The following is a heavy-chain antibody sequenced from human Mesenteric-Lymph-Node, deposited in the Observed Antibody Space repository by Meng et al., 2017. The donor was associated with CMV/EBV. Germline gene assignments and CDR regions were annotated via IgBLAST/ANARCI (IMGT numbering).Heavy chain of an antibody. Sequence: GGSLRLSCAASRSSFSNYAMSWVRQAPGKGLEWVSSITYSSDFTYYADSVKGRFAISRDNSKNTLYLQMNSLKVEDTAIYYCATSRSRFDPWGQGTLVTVSS. CDR1: RSSFSNYA. CDR2: ITYSSDFT. J-gene: IGHJ5*02. D-gene: IGHD2/OR15-2a*01. CDR3: ATSRSRFDP. V-gene: IGHV3-23*01.